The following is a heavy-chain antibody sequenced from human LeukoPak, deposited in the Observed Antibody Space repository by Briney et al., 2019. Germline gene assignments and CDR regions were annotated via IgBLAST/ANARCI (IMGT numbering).Heavy chain of an antibody. J-gene: IGHJ6*03. V-gene: IGHV4-39*07. CDR3: ARNGHKYYDYVWGSRHYYYYMDV. CDR2: IYYSGST. CDR1: GGSISSSSYY. Sequence: SETLSLTCTVSGGSISSSSYYWGWIRQPPGKGLEWIGSIYYSGSTYYNPSLKSRVTISVDTSKNQFSLKLSSVTAADTAVYYCARNGHKYYDYVWGSRHYYYYMDVWGKGTTVTISS. D-gene: IGHD3-16*01.